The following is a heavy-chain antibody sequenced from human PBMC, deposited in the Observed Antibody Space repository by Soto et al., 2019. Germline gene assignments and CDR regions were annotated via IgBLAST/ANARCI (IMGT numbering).Heavy chain of an antibody. CDR2: ISGSGGST. Sequence: GGSLRLSCAASGFTFSSYAMSWVRQAPGKGLEWVSAISGSGGSTYYADSVKGRFTISRDNSKNTLYLRMNSLRAEDTAVYYCAKPLMSSSWYWFDPWGQGTLVTVSS. CDR3: AKPLMSSSWYWFDP. J-gene: IGHJ5*02. V-gene: IGHV3-23*01. D-gene: IGHD6-13*01. CDR1: GFTFSSYA.